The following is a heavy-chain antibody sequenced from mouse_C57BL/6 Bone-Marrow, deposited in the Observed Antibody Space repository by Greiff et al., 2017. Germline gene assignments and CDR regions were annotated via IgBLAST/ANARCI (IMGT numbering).Heavy chain of an antibody. Sequence: EVKVVESGGGLVQPGGSLSLSCAASGFTFTDYYMSWVRQPPGKALEWLGFIRNKANGYTTEYSASVKGRFTISRDNSQSILYLQMNALRAEDSATYYCARSSTGTDFDYWGQGTTLTVSS. J-gene: IGHJ2*01. D-gene: IGHD4-1*02. CDR2: IRNKANGYTT. CDR1: GFTFTDYY. V-gene: IGHV7-3*01. CDR3: ARSSTGTDFDY.